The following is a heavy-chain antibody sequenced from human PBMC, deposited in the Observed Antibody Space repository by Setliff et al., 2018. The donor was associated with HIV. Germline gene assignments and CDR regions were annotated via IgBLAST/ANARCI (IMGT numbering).Heavy chain of an antibody. V-gene: IGHV1-3*01. CDR3: ARDHRPNYYDNSGSPGY. D-gene: IGHD3-22*01. Sequence: ASVKVSCKSYGYTFTSYTMHWVRQAPGQRLEWMGRINAGNGNTKYSQKFQGRVTITRDTSATTAYMELSSLRSEDTAVYYCARDHRPNYYDNSGSPGYWGQGTLVTVSS. CDR1: GYTFTSYT. J-gene: IGHJ4*02. CDR2: INAGNGNT.